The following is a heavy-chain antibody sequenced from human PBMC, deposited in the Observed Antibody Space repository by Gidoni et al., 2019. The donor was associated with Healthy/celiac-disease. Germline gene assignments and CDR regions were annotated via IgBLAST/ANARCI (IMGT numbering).Heavy chain of an antibody. V-gene: IGHV4-59*01. D-gene: IGHD4-17*01. CDR3: ARVVHGDFDY. J-gene: IGHJ4*02. Sequence: QVQLQESGPGLVKPSETLSLTCTVPGGSISSYYWSWIRQPPGKGLEWIGYIYYSGSTNYNPSLKSRVTISVDTSKNQFSLKLSSVTAADTAVYYCARVVHGDFDYWGQGTLVTVSS. CDR1: GGSISSYY. CDR2: IYYSGST.